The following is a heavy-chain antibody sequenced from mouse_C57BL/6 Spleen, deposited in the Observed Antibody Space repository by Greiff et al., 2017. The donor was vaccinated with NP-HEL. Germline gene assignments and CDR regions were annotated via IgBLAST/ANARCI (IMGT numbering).Heavy chain of an antibody. D-gene: IGHD1-1*01. Sequence: QVQLQQSGPELVKPGASVKISCKASGYAFSSSWMNWVKQRPGKGLEWIGRIYPGDGDTNYNRQFKGKATLTADKSSSTAYMQLSSLTSEDSAVYFCARTYYDGSSYVLLAYWGQGTLVTVSA. CDR2: IYPGDGDT. CDR1: GYAFSSSW. V-gene: IGHV1-82*01. J-gene: IGHJ3*01. CDR3: ARTYYDGSSYVLLAY.